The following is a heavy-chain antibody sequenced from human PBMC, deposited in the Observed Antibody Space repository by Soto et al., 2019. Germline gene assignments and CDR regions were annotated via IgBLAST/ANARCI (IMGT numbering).Heavy chain of an antibody. V-gene: IGHV3-23*01. CDR3: ARGPRAPPPHDYGMDV. CDR2: ISGGGGTT. Sequence: GGSLRLSCAASGFTFSSYWMHWVRQAPGKGLEWVAAISGGGGTTFYGDSVEGRFTMSRDNSKNTLFLQMNSLRAEDTAVYFCARGPRAPPPHDYGMDVWGQGTTVTVSS. CDR1: GFTFSSYW. J-gene: IGHJ6*02.